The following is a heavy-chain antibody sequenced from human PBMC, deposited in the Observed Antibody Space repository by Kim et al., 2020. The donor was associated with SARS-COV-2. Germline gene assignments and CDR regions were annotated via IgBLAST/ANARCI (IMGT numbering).Heavy chain of an antibody. Sequence: ADSLKSRFTVTRDKSGNTVYLKMNSLRGEDTAVYYCARDRYGGAGSYFDYWGQGTLVTVSS. V-gene: IGHV3-30*03. J-gene: IGHJ4*02. CDR3: ARDRYGGAGSYFDY. D-gene: IGHD1-26*01.